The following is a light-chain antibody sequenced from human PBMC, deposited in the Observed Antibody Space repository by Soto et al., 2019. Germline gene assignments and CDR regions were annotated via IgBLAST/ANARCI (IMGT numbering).Light chain of an antibody. V-gene: IGLV2-8*01. CDR1: SSDVGGYNY. J-gene: IGLJ2*01. CDR3: SSYAASRVV. CDR2: EVF. Sequence: QSALTQPPSASGSPGQSVTISCTGTSSDVGGYNYVSWYQQHPGKAPKLMIFEVFNRPSGVPDRFSGSKSGNTASLTVSGLQAEDEADYYCSSYAASRVVFCGGTKLTVL.